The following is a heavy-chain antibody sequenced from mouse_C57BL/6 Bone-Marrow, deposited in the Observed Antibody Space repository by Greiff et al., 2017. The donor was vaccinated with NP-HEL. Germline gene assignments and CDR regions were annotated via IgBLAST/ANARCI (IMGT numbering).Heavy chain of an antibody. CDR2: IYPGDGDT. J-gene: IGHJ2*01. CDR1: GYAFSSSW. CDR3: ARQLRPFDY. Sequence: QVQLQQSGPELVKPGASVKISCKASGYAFSSSWMNWVKQRPGKGLEWIGRIYPGDGDTNYNGKFKGKATLTADKSSSTAYMQLSSLTSEDSAVYFCARQLRPFDYWGQGTTLTVSS. D-gene: IGHD3-2*02. V-gene: IGHV1-82*01.